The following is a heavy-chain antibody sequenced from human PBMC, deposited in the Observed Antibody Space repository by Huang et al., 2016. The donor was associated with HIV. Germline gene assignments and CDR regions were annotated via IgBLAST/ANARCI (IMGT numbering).Heavy chain of an antibody. CDR1: TFSFGAYW. D-gene: IGHD1-7*01. CDR3: ATKTGAMDI. J-gene: IGHJ6*02. V-gene: IGHV3-7*01. Sequence: VESGGRLVQPGGSIRLSCVGSTFSFGAYWMSWVRQTPGKGLRWVANIKQDESEKYYVESVKDRFNISRDNAKKILFLQMDNVRVEDTATYYCATKTGAMDIWGQGTAVTVS. CDR2: IKQDESEK.